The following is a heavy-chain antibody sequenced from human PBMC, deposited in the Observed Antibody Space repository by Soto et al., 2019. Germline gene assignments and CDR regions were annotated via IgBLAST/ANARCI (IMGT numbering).Heavy chain of an antibody. CDR3: ARDRYTVTTDY. J-gene: IGHJ4*02. CDR1: GFTVSSNY. CDR2: IYSGGST. Sequence: GGSLRLSCAASGFTVSSNYMSWLRQAPGKGLEWVSVIYSGGSTYYADSVKGRFTISRDNSKNTLYLQMNSLRAEDTAVYYCARDRYTVTTDYWGQGTLVTVSS. V-gene: IGHV3-66*01. D-gene: IGHD4-17*01.